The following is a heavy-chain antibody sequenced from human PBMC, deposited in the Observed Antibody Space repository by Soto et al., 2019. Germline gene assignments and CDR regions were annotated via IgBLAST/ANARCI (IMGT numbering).Heavy chain of an antibody. CDR2: IKQDGSET. CDR3: AGGTGWLTDK. D-gene: IGHD5-18*01. CDR1: GFIFSDHW. V-gene: IGHV3-7*04. J-gene: IGHJ4*02. Sequence: EVYLVESGGALVQPGGSLRLSCAASGFIFSDHWMNWVHQAPGKGLEWVANIKQDGSETKYVESVRGRFTISRDNAKNSLYLQMNTLRAEDTAVYYCAGGTGWLTDKWGQGTLVAVSS.